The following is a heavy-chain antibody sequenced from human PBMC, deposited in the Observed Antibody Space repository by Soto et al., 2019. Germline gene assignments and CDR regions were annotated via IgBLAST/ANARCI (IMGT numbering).Heavy chain of an antibody. CDR3: ASTLQYCTSTSCYPCGRFDY. J-gene: IGHJ4*02. V-gene: IGHV3-48*02. CDR1: GFTFSDYA. CDR2: ISSSSSTI. D-gene: IGHD2-2*01. Sequence: EVQLVESGGGLVQPGGSLRLSCAASGFTFSDYALNWVRQAPGEGLAWISYISSSSSTIYFADSLKARFTISRDNAKNSLYLQMNSLRDEDTAVYYCASTLQYCTSTSCYPCGRFDYWGQGTLVTVSS.